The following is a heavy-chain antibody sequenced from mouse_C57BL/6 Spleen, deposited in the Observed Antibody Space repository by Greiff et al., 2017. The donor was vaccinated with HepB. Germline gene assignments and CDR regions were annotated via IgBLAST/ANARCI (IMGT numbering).Heavy chain of an antibody. CDR3: ARSRVTTRAWFAY. J-gene: IGHJ3*01. CDR1: GYTFTDYY. D-gene: IGHD2-2*01. CDR2: INPYNGGT. V-gene: IGHV1-19*01. Sequence: VQLQQSGPVLVKPGASVKMSCKASGYTFTDYYMNWVKQSHGKSLEWIGVINPYNGGTSYTQKFKGKATLTVDKSSSTADMELNSLTSEDSAVYYGARSRVTTRAWFAYWGQGTLVTVSA.